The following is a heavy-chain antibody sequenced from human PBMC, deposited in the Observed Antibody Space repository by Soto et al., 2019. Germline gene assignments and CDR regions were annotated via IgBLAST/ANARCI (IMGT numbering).Heavy chain of an antibody. D-gene: IGHD1-7*01. V-gene: IGHV4-34*12. CDR2: VFHAGNA. CDR1: GGSFTEAY. CDR3: ARAPRELLAEGPLFLYYYYGFAV. J-gene: IGHJ6*02. Sequence: QVHLQQWGAGLLKPSGTLSLTCTVSGGSFTEAYWTWVRQSPGRGLEWIGEVFHAGNANYNPTLKSRGTLSLVTAKTKFSPRLTSVTAADSAVYYCARAPRELLAEGPLFLYYYYGFAVWGQGTTVIVSS.